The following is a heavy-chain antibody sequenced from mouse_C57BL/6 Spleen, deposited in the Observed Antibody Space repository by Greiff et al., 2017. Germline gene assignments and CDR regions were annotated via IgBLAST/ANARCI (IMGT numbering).Heavy chain of an antibody. J-gene: IGHJ2*01. Sequence: EVMLVESGGGLVKPGGSLKLSCAASGFTFSSYAMSWDRQTPEKRLEWVATISDGGSYTYYPDNVKGRFTISRDNAKNNLYLQMSHLKSEDTAMYYCARDDGNYEEYYFDYWGQGTTLTVSS. V-gene: IGHV5-4*01. D-gene: IGHD2-1*01. CDR2: ISDGGSYT. CDR3: ARDDGNYEEYYFDY. CDR1: GFTFSSYA.